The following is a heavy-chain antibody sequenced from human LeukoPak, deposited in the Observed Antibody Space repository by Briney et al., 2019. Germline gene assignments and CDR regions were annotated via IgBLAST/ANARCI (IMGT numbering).Heavy chain of an antibody. J-gene: IGHJ6*02. CDR2: IYYSGST. CDR3: ARGVTSGWHYYYYGMDV. Sequence: SETLSLTCTVPGGSISSYYWSWIRQPPGKGLEWIGYIYYSGSTNYNPSLKSRVTISVDTSKNQFSLKLSSVTAADTAVYYCARGVTSGWHYYYYGMDVWGQGTTVTVSS. V-gene: IGHV4-59*01. D-gene: IGHD6-19*01. CDR1: GGSISSYY.